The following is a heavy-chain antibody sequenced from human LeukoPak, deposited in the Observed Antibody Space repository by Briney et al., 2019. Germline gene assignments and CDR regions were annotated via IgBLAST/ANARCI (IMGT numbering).Heavy chain of an antibody. Sequence: PGGSLRLSCAASGFTFSTYIMHWVRQAPGKGLEWVAVISDDGNNKYHADSVKGRFTISRDNSKNTLYLQMNSLRPEDTAVYYCARDGLSSWYLGDLDYWGQGTLVTVSS. CDR2: ISDDGNNK. CDR3: ARDGLSSWYLGDLDY. D-gene: IGHD6-13*01. V-gene: IGHV3-30-3*01. CDR1: GFTFSTYI. J-gene: IGHJ4*02.